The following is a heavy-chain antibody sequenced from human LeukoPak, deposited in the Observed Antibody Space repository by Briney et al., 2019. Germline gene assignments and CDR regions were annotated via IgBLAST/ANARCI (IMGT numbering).Heavy chain of an antibody. V-gene: IGHV4-61*01. CDR2: IYYSGST. D-gene: IGHD5-12*01. CDR3: ARGGGYDSFDY. CDR1: GGSVSSGSYY. J-gene: IGHJ4*02. Sequence: SETLSLTCTVSGGSVSSGSYYWCWIRQPPGKGLEWIGYIYYSGSTNYNPSLKSRVTISVDTSKNQFSLKLSSVTAADTAVYYCARGGGYDSFDYWGQGTLVTVSS.